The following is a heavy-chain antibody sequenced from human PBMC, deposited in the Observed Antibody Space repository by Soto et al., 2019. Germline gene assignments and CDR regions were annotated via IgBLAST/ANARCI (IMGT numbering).Heavy chain of an antibody. J-gene: IGHJ3*02. CDR2: IYHSGST. V-gene: IGHV4-38-2*01. CDR3: ARGQNGADPTDAFDI. Sequence: PSETLSLTCAVSGYSTSSGYYWGWIRQPPGKGLEWIGSIYHSGSTYYNPSLKSRVTISVDTSKNQFSLKLSSVTAADTAVYYCARGQNGADPTDAFDIWGQGTMVTVSS. D-gene: IGHD4-17*01. CDR1: GYSTSSGYY.